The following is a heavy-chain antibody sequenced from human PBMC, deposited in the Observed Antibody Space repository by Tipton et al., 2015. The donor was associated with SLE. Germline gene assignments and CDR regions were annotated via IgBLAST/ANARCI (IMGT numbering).Heavy chain of an antibody. D-gene: IGHD5-12*01. Sequence: TLSLTCTVSGGSINSGSYSWSWIRQPAGKGLEWIGYIYYSGSTNYNPSLKSRVTISVDTSKNLFSLKLSSVTAADTAVYYCARDQVGYSGYTSFYYMDVWGKGTTVTVSS. J-gene: IGHJ6*03. CDR1: GGSINSGSYS. CDR3: ARDQVGYSGYTSFYYMDV. V-gene: IGHV4-61*10. CDR2: IYYSGST.